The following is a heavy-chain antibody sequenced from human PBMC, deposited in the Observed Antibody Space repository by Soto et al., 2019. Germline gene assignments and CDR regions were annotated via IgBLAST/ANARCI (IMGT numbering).Heavy chain of an antibody. Sequence: KASETLSLTCTVSGGSISSYYWSWIRQPPGKGLEWIGYIYYSGSTNYNPSLKSRVTISVDTSKNQFSLKLSSVTAADTAVYYCASASSIAVAGLDYWGQGTLVTVSS. CDR3: ASASSIAVAGLDY. CDR1: GGSISSYY. V-gene: IGHV4-59*01. D-gene: IGHD6-19*01. J-gene: IGHJ4*02. CDR2: IYYSGST.